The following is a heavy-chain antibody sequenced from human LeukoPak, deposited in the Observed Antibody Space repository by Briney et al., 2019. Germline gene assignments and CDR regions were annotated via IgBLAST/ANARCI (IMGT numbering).Heavy chain of an antibody. CDR2: IYTSGST. V-gene: IGHV4-4*07. Sequence: SETLSLTCTVSGGSISSYYWSWIRQPAGKGLKWIGRIYTSGSTNYNPSLKSRVTMSVDTSKNQFSLKLSSVTAADTAVYYCARDNGYSGYDWGQGTLVTVSS. D-gene: IGHD5-12*01. J-gene: IGHJ4*02. CDR1: GGSISSYY. CDR3: ARDNGYSGYD.